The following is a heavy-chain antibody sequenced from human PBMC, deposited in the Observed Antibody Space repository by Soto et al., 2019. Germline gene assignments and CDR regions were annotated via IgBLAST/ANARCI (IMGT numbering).Heavy chain of an antibody. Sequence: QLQLQESGPGLVKPSETLSLTCTVSGGSISSSSYYWGWIRQPPGKGLEWIGSIYYSGSTYYNPSPKRRATISVDKSKNQLSLKLSSVTAADTAVYYCARHEAPSGWYFDYWGQGNLVTVSS. CDR2: IYYSGST. CDR1: GGSISSSSYY. D-gene: IGHD6-19*01. V-gene: IGHV4-39*01. J-gene: IGHJ4*02. CDR3: ARHEAPSGWYFDY.